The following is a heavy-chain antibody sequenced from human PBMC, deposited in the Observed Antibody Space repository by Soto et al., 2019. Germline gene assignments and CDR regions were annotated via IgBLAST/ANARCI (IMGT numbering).Heavy chain of an antibody. V-gene: IGHV1-3*01. CDR2: INAGNGNT. CDR3: ARDQDSSSWYGNYYYYGMDV. Sequence: GASVKVSCKASGYTFTSYAMHWLRQAPGQRLEWMGWINAGNGNTKYSQKFQGRVTITRDTSASTAYMELSSLRSEDTAVYYCARDQDSSSWYGNYYYYGMDVWGQGTTVTVSS. D-gene: IGHD6-13*01. CDR1: GYTFTSYA. J-gene: IGHJ6*02.